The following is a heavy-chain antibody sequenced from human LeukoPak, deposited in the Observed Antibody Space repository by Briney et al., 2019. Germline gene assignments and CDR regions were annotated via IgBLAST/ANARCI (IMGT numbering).Heavy chain of an antibody. D-gene: IGHD6-13*01. V-gene: IGHV4-59*01. CDR3: AAASYGSTWYNAENAECFHH. CDR2: IYYSGRT. Sequence: PSETLSRTCTVSGGSISSYYWSWIRQPPGKGLEYIGYIYYSGRTNYNPSLKSRVTISVDTSKNQFSLKVISVTAADTAIYYCAAASYGSTWYNAENAECFHHWGQGTLVTVSS. CDR1: GGSISSYY. J-gene: IGHJ1*01.